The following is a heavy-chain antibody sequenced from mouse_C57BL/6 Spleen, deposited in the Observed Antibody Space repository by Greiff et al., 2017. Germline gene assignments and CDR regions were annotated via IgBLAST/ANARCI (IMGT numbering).Heavy chain of an antibody. CDR3: ARGSGYERVYAMDD. CDR1: GYAFSSSW. Sequence: QVQLQQSGPELVKPGASVKISCKASGYAFSSSWMNWVKQRPGKGLEWIGRIYPGDGDTNYNGKFKGKATLTADKSSSTAYMQLSSLTSEDSAVYFCARGSGYERVYAMDDWGQGTSVTVSS. D-gene: IGHD3-2*02. V-gene: IGHV1-82*01. CDR2: IYPGDGDT. J-gene: IGHJ4*01.